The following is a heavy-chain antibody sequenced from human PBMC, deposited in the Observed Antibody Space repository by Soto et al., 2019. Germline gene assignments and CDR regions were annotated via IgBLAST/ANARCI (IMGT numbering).Heavy chain of an antibody. CDR3: ARHVSRRVPASISSNWFDT. V-gene: IGHV5-10-1*01. D-gene: IGHD2-2*01. CDR1: GYSFTSYW. CDR2: IDPSDSYT. Sequence: GESLKISCKGSGYSFTSYWISWVRQMPGKGLEWMGRIDPSDSYTNYSPSFQGHVTISADKSISTAYLQWSSLKASDTALYYCARHVSRRVPASISSNWFDTWGQGTLVTVSS. J-gene: IGHJ5*02.